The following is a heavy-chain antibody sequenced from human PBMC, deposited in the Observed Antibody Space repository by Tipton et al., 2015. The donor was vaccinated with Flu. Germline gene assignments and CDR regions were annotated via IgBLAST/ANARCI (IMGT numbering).Heavy chain of an antibody. V-gene: IGHV4-38-2*01. CDR2: VHQTGNT. D-gene: IGHD4-11*01. J-gene: IGHJ5*02. CDR3: ARRDYSNYVSEPKNWFDP. CDR1: GYSIRSSYY. Sequence: TLSLTCSVSGYSIRSSYYWGWVRRPPGMGLEWIGNVHQTGNTYYNPSLRSRVTIAIDRPKNQFSLRLTSVTAADTAVYFCARRDYSNYVSEPKNWFDPWGQGTLVTVS.